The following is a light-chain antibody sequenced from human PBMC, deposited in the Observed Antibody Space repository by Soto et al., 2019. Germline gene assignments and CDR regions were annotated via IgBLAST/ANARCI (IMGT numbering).Light chain of an antibody. CDR2: RNS. CDR1: SSNIGAGYD. V-gene: IGLV1-40*01. Sequence: QSVLTQPPSVSGAPGQRVTISCTGSSSNIGAGYDVHWCQQLPGTAPKLLIYRNSNRPSGVPDRFSGSKSGTSGSLAITGLQAEDEADYYCQSYDSSLSGSVFGGGTKLTVL. J-gene: IGLJ2*01. CDR3: QSYDSSLSGSV.